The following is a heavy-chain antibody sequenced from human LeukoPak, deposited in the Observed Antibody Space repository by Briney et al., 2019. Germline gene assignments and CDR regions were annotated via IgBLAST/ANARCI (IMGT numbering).Heavy chain of an antibody. CDR1: GGSINNHL. V-gene: IGHV4-59*11. Sequence: SETLSLTCSLSGGSINNHLWSWIRQPPGKGLEWIGYISYSGIANYNPSLKSRVTISVDTSKNQFSLKVTSVTAADTAVYYCARETAMVLDYWGQGTLVTVSS. J-gene: IGHJ4*02. CDR2: ISYSGIA. D-gene: IGHD5-18*01. CDR3: ARETAMVLDY.